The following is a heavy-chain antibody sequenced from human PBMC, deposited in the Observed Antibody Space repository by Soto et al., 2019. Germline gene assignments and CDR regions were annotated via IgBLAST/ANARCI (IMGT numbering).Heavy chain of an antibody. D-gene: IGHD6-19*01. Sequence: EVQLVESGGGLVQPGRSLRLSCAASGFTFDDYAMHWVRQAPGKGLEWVAGISWNSGSIGYADSVQGRFTISRDNAKNSLYLQMNSLRAEDTALYYCAIYSSGWHSFDYWGQGTLVTVSS. CDR3: AIYSSGWHSFDY. CDR1: GFTFDDYA. V-gene: IGHV3-9*01. CDR2: ISWNSGSI. J-gene: IGHJ4*02.